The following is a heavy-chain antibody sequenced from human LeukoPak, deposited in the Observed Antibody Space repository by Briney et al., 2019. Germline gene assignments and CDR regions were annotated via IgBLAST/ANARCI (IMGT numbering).Heavy chain of an antibody. J-gene: IGHJ4*02. D-gene: IGHD3-16*01. V-gene: IGHV1-69*05. Sequence: SVKVSCKASGGTFSSYAISWVRQAPGQGLEWMGRIIPIFGTASYAQKFQGRVTITTDESTSTAYMELSSLRSEDTAVYYCARGNYDYVWGSPTPYYFDYWGQGTLVTVSS. CDR1: GGTFSSYA. CDR3: ARGNYDYVWGSPTPYYFDY. CDR2: IIPIFGTA.